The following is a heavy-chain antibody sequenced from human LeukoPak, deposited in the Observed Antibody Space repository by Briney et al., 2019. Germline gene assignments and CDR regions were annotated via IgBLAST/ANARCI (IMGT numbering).Heavy chain of an antibody. CDR1: GGTFSSYT. CDR3: ARAPDYYYYYMDV. CDR2: IIPILGIA. Sequence: SVKVSCKASGGTFSSYTISWVRQAPGQGLEWMGRIIPILGIANYAQKFQGRVTITADKSTSTAYMELSSLRSEDTAVYYCARAPDYYYYYMDVWGKGTSVTVSS. V-gene: IGHV1-69*02. J-gene: IGHJ6*03.